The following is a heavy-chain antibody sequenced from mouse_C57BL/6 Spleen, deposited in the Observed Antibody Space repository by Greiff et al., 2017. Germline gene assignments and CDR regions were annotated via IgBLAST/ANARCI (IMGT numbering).Heavy chain of an antibody. CDR2: IYPYNGVT. D-gene: IGHD2-3*01. CDR1: GYSFTGYY. V-gene: IGHV1-31*01. CDR3: AGWGRDGYYVDY. J-gene: IGHJ4*01. Sequence: EVQLQQSGPELVKPGASVKISCKASGYSFTGYYMHWVKQSHGNILEWIGYIYPYNGVTSYNQKFKGKATLTVDKSSSTTYMELRSLTSEDSAVLYCAGWGRDGYYVDYWGQGTTVTVSS.